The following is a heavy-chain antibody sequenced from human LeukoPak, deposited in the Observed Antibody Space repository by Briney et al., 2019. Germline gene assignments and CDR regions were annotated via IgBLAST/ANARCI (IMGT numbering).Heavy chain of an antibody. CDR2: ISGSGGIT. Sequence: GGSLRLSRAASGFTLSSYAMSWVRQAPGKGLEWVSAISGSGGITYYADSVKGRFTISRDNPKNTLYLQMNSLRAEDTAVYYCAKDEATYYDFWSGTTFDYWGQGTLVTVSS. CDR1: GFTLSSYA. D-gene: IGHD3-3*01. J-gene: IGHJ4*02. CDR3: AKDEATYYDFWSGTTFDY. V-gene: IGHV3-23*01.